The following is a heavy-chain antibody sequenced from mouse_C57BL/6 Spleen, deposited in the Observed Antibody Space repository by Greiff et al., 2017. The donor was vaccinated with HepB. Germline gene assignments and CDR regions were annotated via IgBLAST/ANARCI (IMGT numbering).Heavy chain of an antibody. Sequence: EVQLQQSGPELVKPGASVKISCKASGYSFTGYYMHWVKQSTEKSLEWIGEINPSTGGTSYNQKFKGKATLTVDKSSSTAYMQLKSLTSEDSAVYYCARYRRGYAIDYWGQGTSVTVSS. V-gene: IGHV1-43*01. CDR3: ARYRRGYAIDY. CDR2: INPSTGGT. CDR1: GYSFTGYY. J-gene: IGHJ4*01.